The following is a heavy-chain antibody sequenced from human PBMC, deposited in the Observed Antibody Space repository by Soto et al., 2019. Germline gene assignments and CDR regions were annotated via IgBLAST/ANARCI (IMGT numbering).Heavy chain of an antibody. Sequence: HPGGSLRLSCKTSGYSFEGYGVSWFRRAPGKGLEWVAFIRSRRYGGAADYAASVMGRFTISRDDPSSIAYLQMNSLKIDDTAVYYCTRIYGSGTYLPDFWGPGTLVTVSS. D-gene: IGHD3-10*01. CDR2: IRSRRYGGAA. J-gene: IGHJ4*02. V-gene: IGHV3-49*03. CDR3: TRIYGSGTYLPDF. CDR1: GYSFEGYG.